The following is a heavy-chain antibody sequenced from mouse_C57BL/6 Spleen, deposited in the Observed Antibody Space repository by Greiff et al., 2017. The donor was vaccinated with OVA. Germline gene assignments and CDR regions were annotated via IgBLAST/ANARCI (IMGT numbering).Heavy chain of an antibody. CDR1: GYAFSSYW. CDR3: ARGGPYYFDY. CDR2: IYPGDGDT. J-gene: IGHJ2*01. Sequence: VMLVESGAELVKPGASVKISCKASGYAFSSYWMNWVKQRPGKGLEWIGQIYPGDGDTNYNGKFKGKATLTADKSSSTAYMQLSSLTSEDSAVYFCARGGPYYFDYWGQGTTLTVSS. D-gene: IGHD3-3*01. V-gene: IGHV1-80*01.